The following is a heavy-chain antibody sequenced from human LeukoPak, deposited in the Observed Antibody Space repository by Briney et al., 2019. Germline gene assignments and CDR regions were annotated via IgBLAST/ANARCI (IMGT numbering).Heavy chain of an antibody. CDR2: ISSSSSYI. CDR1: GFTFSSYS. Sequence: GGSLRLSCAASGFTFSSYSMNWVRQAPGKGLEWVSSISSSSSYIYYADSVKGRFTISRDNAKNSLYLQMNSLRAEDTAVYYCASQWDYYDSSGYSSDYWGQGTLVTVSS. D-gene: IGHD3-22*01. CDR3: ASQWDYYDSSGYSSDY. V-gene: IGHV3-21*01. J-gene: IGHJ4*02.